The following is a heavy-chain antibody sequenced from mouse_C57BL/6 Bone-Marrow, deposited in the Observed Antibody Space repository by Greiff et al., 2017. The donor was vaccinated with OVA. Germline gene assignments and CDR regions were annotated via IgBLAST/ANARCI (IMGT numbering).Heavy chain of an antibody. CDR3: ATKIPFPFAY. CDR2: INPNNGGT. V-gene: IGHV1-18*01. J-gene: IGHJ3*01. CDR1: GYTFTDYN. Sequence: VQLKESGPELVKPGASVKIPCKASGYTFTDYNMDWVKQSHGKSLEWIGDINPNNGGTIYNQKFKGKATLTVDKSSSTAYMELRSLTSEDTAVYYCATKIPFPFAYWGQGTLVTVSA.